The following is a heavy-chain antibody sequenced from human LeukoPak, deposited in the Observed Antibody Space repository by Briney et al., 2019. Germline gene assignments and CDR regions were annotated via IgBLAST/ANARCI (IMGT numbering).Heavy chain of an antibody. CDR2: IYYSGRT. V-gene: IGHV4-59*12. CDR1: GGSISSYY. CDR3: ARRHTGGYYYGSGSYPRQVDY. J-gene: IGHJ4*02. Sequence: PSETLSLTCSVSGGSISSYYWSWIRQPPGRGLEWIGYIYYSGRTSYNPSLKSRVTISVDTSKNQFSLKLSSVTAADTAVYYCARRHTGGYYYGSGSYPRQVDYWGQGTLVTVSS. D-gene: IGHD3-10*01.